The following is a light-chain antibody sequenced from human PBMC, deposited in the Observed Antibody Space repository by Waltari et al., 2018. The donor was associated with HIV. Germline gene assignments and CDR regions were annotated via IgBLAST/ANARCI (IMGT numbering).Light chain of an antibody. J-gene: IGKJ1*01. Sequence: EIVLTQSPGTLSLSPGERATLSCRASQSVSSSDLAWYQQKPGQAPRLLIYGASSRATGIPDRFSGSWSGTDFTLTISRLEPEDFAVYYCQQYGSSPWTFGQGTKVEIK. V-gene: IGKV3-20*01. CDR3: QQYGSSPWT. CDR1: QSVSSSD. CDR2: GAS.